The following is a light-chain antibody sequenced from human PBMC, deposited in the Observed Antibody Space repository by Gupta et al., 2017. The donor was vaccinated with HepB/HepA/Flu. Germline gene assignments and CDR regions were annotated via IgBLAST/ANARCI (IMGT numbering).Light chain of an antibody. V-gene: IGLV2-14*01. CDR3: SSYTSSLYV. Sequence: QSALTQPASVSGSPGQSITISCTGTSSDVGGYNFVSWYQQPPGKAPKLMIYDVSNRPSGVSNRFSGSKSGNTASLTISGLQAEDEADYYCSSYTSSLYVFGGGTKLTVL. J-gene: IGLJ3*02. CDR1: SSDVGGYNF. CDR2: DVS.